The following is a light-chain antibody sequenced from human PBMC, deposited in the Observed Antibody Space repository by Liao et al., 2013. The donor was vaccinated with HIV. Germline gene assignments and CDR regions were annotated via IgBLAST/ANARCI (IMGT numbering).Light chain of an antibody. J-gene: IGLJ1*01. CDR1: NIGTKS. CDR2: YDS. V-gene: IGLV3-21*04. Sequence: SYELTQPPSVSVSPGKTATITCGGNNIGTKSVHWYQQKPGQAPLVVIYYDSDRPSGIPERFSGSNSGNTATLTISGVEAGDEADYYCQVWDRSSDQYVFGIGTKVTVL. CDR3: QVWDRSSDQYV.